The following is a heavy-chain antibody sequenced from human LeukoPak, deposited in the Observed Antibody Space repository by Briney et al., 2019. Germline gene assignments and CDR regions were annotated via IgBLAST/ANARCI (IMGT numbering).Heavy chain of an antibody. V-gene: IGHV4-59*08. D-gene: IGHD6-19*01. J-gene: IGHJ4*02. CDR1: GGSISRYS. Sequence: SETLSLTCIVSGGSISRYSWYWIRQSPGKGLEWIGYIAHSGAISYKSSLKSRVTISVDTSKNQLSLRLTSVTAADTAVYYCARWDDSAWAFGNWGPGTLVTVSS. CDR2: IAHSGAI. CDR3: ARWDDSAWAFGN.